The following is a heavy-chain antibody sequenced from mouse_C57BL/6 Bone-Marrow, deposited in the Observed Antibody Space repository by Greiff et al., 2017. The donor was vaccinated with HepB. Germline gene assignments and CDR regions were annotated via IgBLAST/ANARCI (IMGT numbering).Heavy chain of an antibody. D-gene: IGHD2-5*01. CDR3: ASHSNYEDYAMDY. V-gene: IGHV5-4*03. CDR2: ISDGGSYT. Sequence: DVMLVESGGGLVKPGGSLKLSCAASGFTFSSYAMSWVRQTPEKRLEWVATISDGGSYTYYPDNVKGRFTISRDNAKNNLYLQMSHLKSEDTAMYYCASHSNYEDYAMDYWGQGTSVTVSS. J-gene: IGHJ4*01. CDR1: GFTFSSYA.